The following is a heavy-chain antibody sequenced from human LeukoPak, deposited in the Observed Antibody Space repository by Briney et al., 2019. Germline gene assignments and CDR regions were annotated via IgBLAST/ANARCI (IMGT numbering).Heavy chain of an antibody. CDR1: GGSISSGGYS. CDR3: ARGRGTILGYNWFDP. CDR2: IYHSGST. Sequence: SETLSLTCAVSGGSISSGGYSWSWIRRPPGKGLEWIGYIYHSGSTYYNPSLKSRVTISVDRSKNQFSLKLSSVTAADTAVYYCARGRGTILGYNWFDPWGQGTLVTVSS. D-gene: IGHD3-9*01. J-gene: IGHJ5*02. V-gene: IGHV4-30-2*01.